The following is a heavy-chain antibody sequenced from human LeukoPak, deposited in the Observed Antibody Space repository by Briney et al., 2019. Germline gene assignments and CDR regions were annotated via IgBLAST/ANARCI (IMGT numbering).Heavy chain of an antibody. CDR1: GFTFSSYA. CDR2: ISGSGGST. V-gene: IGHV3-23*01. Sequence: GGSLRLSCAASGFTFSSYAMSWVRQAPGKGLEWVSAISGSGGSTYYADSVKGRFTISRDNSKNTLYLQMNSLRAEDTDVYYCAKGYMLLGYLDYWGQGTLVTVSS. CDR3: AKGYMLLGYLDY. D-gene: IGHD3-16*01. J-gene: IGHJ4*02.